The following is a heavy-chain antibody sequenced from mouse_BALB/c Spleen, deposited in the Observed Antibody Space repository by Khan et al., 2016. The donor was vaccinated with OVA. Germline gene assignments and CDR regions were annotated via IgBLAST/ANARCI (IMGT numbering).Heavy chain of an antibody. CDR2: INTYYGDV. J-gene: IGHJ3*01. V-gene: IGHV1S137*01. CDR3: TRGGGGSRFAY. Sequence: QVQLQQSGAELVRPGVSVKISCKGSGYTFTDFTMHWVKQSHAKSLEWTGVINTYYGDVTYNQKFKGKATMTVDKSSSTVYMELARLTSEDSAIYYWTRGGGGSRFAYWGQGTLVTVSA. CDR1: GYTFTDFT.